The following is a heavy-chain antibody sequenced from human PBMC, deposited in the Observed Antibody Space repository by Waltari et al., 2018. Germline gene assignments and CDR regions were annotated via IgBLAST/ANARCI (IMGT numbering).Heavy chain of an antibody. J-gene: IGHJ3*02. V-gene: IGHV3-13*01. Sequence: DVPLVESGGGLVQTGGSLRLSCAVSGFIFRSYDIHWFRQPPGTRLEWLEGIGSAGDTYCAGSVKGRFTMSRENGKTALSLQMNRLRAGDTAVYYCARGVVRNTTLGEPDWDAFDIWGQGTMVTVSS. CDR2: IGSAGDT. CDR1: GFIFRSYD. D-gene: IGHD2-15*01. CDR3: ARGVVRNTTLGEPDWDAFDI.